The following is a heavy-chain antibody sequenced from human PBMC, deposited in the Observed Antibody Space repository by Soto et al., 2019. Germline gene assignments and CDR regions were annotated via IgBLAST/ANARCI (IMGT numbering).Heavy chain of an antibody. Sequence: QVHLVQSGAEVMKPGASVKVSCTASGYTFRNYYVHWVRQAPGQGLEWLGLINPSGGATWSAQKFQGRVSMTRDTATSTVYMAVRRLISEDTALYYCAVGAHAEPIDHWGQGTLVTVSS. V-gene: IGHV1-46*03. CDR1: GYTFRNYY. CDR3: AVGAHAEPIDH. D-gene: IGHD1-26*01. CDR2: INPSGGAT. J-gene: IGHJ5*02.